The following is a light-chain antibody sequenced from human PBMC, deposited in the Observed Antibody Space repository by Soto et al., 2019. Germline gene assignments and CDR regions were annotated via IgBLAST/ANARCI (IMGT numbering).Light chain of an antibody. J-gene: IGLJ1*01. V-gene: IGLV1-51*01. CDR3: GTWDNSLSAGV. CDR1: SSNIGNNY. Sequence: QSVLTQPPSVSAAPGQKVTISCSGSSSNIGNNYVSWFQQLPGTAPKLLIYDNYKRPSGIPDRFSGSKSGTSATLAITGLQTGDEADYYCGTWDNSLSAGVFGTGTKVTVL. CDR2: DNY.